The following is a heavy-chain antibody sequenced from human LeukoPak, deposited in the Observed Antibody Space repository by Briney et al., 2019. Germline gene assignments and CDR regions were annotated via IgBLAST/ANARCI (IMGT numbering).Heavy chain of an antibody. CDR2: IYYSGST. CDR3: ARGDYDILTGYMADY. V-gene: IGHV4-59*01. J-gene: IGHJ4*02. D-gene: IGHD3-9*01. CDR1: GGSISSYY. Sequence: SETLSLTCTVSGGSISSYYWSWIRQPPGKGLEWIGYIYYSGSTNYNPSLKSRVTISVDTSKNQFSLKLSSVTAADTAVYYCARGDYDILTGYMADYWGQGTLVTVSS.